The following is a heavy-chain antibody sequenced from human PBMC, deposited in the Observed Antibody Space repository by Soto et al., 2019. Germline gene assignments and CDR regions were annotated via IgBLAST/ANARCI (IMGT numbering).Heavy chain of an antibody. J-gene: IGHJ4*02. D-gene: IGHD6-6*01. V-gene: IGHV3-30-3*01. Sequence: QVQLVESGGGVVQPGRSLRLSCAASGFTFSSYAMHWVRQAPGKGLEWVAVISYDGSNKYYADSVKGRFTISRDNSKNTLYLQTNSLRAEDTAVYYCARDDSSSSRMMLPDYWGQGTLVTVSS. CDR3: ARDDSSSSRMMLPDY. CDR2: ISYDGSNK. CDR1: GFTFSSYA.